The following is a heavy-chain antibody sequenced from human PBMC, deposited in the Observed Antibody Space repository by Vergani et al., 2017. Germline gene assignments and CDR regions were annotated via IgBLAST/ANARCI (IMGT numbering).Heavy chain of an antibody. Sequence: QMQLQESGPGLVKASETLSLTCTVSGDSIISRSYYWGCIRQPPGKGLEWIGSIYNSGNGESSSSLKSRVTISADTSKNQFSLRLTSVTAADTAVYYCASGKYYSDSTSHFRGRYFDVWGRGTLVTVPS. D-gene: IGHD3-16*01. CDR1: GDSIISRSYY. J-gene: IGHJ2*01. CDR2: IYNSGNG. CDR3: ASGKYYSDSTSHFRGRYFDV. V-gene: IGHV4-39*01.